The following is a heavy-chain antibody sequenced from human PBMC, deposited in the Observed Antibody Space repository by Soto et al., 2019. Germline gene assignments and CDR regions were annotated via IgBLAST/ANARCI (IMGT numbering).Heavy chain of an antibody. CDR3: ATRRASLPVDAFDI. D-gene: IGHD5-12*01. Sequence: QVQLVQSGAEVKKPGSSVKVSCKASGGTFSSYAISWVRQAPGQGLEWMGGIIPIFGTANYAQKFQGRVAITADESTSTAYMELSSLRSEDTAVYYCATRRASLPVDAFDIWGQGTMVTVSS. CDR2: IIPIFGTA. CDR1: GGTFSSYA. J-gene: IGHJ3*02. V-gene: IGHV1-69*01.